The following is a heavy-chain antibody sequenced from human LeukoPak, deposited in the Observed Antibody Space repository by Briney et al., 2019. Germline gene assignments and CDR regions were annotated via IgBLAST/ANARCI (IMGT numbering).Heavy chain of an antibody. CDR2: IYHSGST. V-gene: IGHV4-39*07. CDR3: ARADYSSTWSHDYYYMDV. Sequence: PSQTLSLTCTVSGGSISRDSFYWSWIRQPPGKGLEWIGSIYHSGSTYYNPSLKSRVTISVDTSKNQFSLKLSSVTAADTAVYYCARADYSSTWSHDYYYMDVWGKGTTVTVSS. CDR1: GGSISRDSFY. D-gene: IGHD6-13*01. J-gene: IGHJ6*03.